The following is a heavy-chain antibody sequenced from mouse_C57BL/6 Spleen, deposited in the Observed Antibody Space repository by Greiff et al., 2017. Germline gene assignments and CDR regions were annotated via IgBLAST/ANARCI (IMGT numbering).Heavy chain of an antibody. J-gene: IGHJ2*01. CDR1: GYTFTSYW. V-gene: IGHV1-69*01. CDR2: IDPSDSYT. Sequence: QVQLQQPGAELVMPGASVKLSCKASGYTFTSYWMHWVKQRPGQGLEWIGEIDPSDSYTNYNQKFQGKSTLTVDKSSSTAYMQLSSLTSKDSAVYYCAKRGRINYFGYWGQGTTLTVSS. CDR3: AKRGRINYFGY.